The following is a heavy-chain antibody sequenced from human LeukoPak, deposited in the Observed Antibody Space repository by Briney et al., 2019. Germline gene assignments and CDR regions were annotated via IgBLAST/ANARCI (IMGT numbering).Heavy chain of an antibody. CDR2: ISGSGGST. Sequence: GGSLRLSCAASGFTFSTYFMSWVRQAPGAGLEWVSSISGSGGSTYYADSVKGRFTISRDSSKNTVYLEMNCLRAEDTAVYYCAKPYYYDNTGYVFDCWGQGTLVTVSS. J-gene: IGHJ4*02. CDR3: AKPYYYDNTGYVFDC. V-gene: IGHV3-23*01. CDR1: GFTFSTYF. D-gene: IGHD3-22*01.